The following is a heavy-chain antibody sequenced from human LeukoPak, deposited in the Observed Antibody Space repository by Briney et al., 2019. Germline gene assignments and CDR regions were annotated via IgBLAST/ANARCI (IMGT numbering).Heavy chain of an antibody. D-gene: IGHD6-13*01. Sequence: PSETLSLTCTVSGDSVSSSSYYWGWIRQPPGKGLEWIGSIYYSGTTSYNPSLKSRVTISVDTSKNQFSLVLTSVTASDTAVYFCGGAATGTVGWFDPWGQGTLVTVSS. V-gene: IGHV4-39*01. CDR1: GDSVSSSSYY. CDR2: IYYSGTT. J-gene: IGHJ5*02. CDR3: GGAATGTVGWFDP.